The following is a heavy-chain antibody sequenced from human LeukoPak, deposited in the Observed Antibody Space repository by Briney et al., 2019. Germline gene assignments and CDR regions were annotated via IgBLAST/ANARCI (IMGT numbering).Heavy chain of an antibody. CDR3: AKAPFQDIVANWFDP. CDR2: ISGSGGST. V-gene: IGHV3-23*01. J-gene: IGHJ5*02. CDR1: GFTFSGYA. Sequence: GGSLRLSCAASGFTFSGYAMSWVRQAPGKGLEWVSAISGSGGSTYYADSVKGRFTISRDNSKNTLYLQMNSLRAEGTAVYYCAKAPFQDIVANWFDPWGQGTLVTVSS. D-gene: IGHD5-12*01.